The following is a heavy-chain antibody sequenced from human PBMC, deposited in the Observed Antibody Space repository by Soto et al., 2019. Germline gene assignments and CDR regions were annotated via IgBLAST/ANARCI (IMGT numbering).Heavy chain of an antibody. CDR3: AREGDTAMADFDY. V-gene: IGHV3-53*01. D-gene: IGHD5-18*01. CDR2: IYSGGST. J-gene: IGHJ4*02. CDR1: GFTVSSNY. Sequence: GGSLRLSCAASGFTVSSNYMSWVRQAPGKGLEWVSVIYSGGSTYYADSVKGRFTISRDNSKNTLYLQMNSLKTEDTAVYYCAREGDTAMADFDYWGQGTLVTVSS.